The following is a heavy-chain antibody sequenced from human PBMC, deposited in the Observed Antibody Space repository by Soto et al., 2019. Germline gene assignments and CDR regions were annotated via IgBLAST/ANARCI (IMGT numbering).Heavy chain of an antibody. CDR3: ASSAHCGGDCYHIDY. J-gene: IGHJ4*02. CDR1: GGSISSGGYY. D-gene: IGHD2-21*02. V-gene: IGHV4-31*03. Sequence: SETLSLTCTVSGGSISSGGYYWSWIRQHPGKGLEWIGYIYYSGSTYYNPSLKSRVTISVDTSKNQFSLKLSSVTAADTAVYYCASSAHCGGDCYHIDYWGQGTLVTVSS. CDR2: IYYSGST.